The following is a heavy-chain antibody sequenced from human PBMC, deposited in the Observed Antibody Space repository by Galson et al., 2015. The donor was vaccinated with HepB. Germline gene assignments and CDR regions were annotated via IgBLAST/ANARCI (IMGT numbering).Heavy chain of an antibody. Sequence: ETLSLTCTVSGGSISSSSYYWGWIRQPPGKGLEWVGSIYYSGSTYYNPSLKSRVTISVDTSKNQFSLKLSSVTAADTAVYYCARHTSYGQPGPFWGQGTLVTVSS. J-gene: IGHJ4*02. CDR2: IYYSGST. CDR3: ARHTSYGQPGPF. CDR1: GGSISSSSYY. V-gene: IGHV4-39*01. D-gene: IGHD5-18*01.